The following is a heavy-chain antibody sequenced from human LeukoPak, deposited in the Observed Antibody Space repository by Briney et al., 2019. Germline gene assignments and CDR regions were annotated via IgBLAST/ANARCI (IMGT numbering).Heavy chain of an antibody. CDR1: GVTFRSYW. J-gene: IGHJ4*02. CDR3: AMNWNVPPRDY. D-gene: IGHD1-1*01. CDR2: INQDGSGK. V-gene: IGHV3-7*01. Sequence: PGGSLRLSCAASGVTFRSYWMNWVRQAPGKGLEWVASINQDGSGKNYVDSVKGRFTVSGDNAKKYLQMNSLRAEDTAVYYCAMNWNVPPRDYWGQGTLVTVSS.